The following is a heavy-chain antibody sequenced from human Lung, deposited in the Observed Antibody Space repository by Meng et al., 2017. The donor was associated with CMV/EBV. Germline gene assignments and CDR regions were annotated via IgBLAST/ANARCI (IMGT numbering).Heavy chain of an antibody. CDR1: GYTFSTYD. CDR2: MNPNSGNT. V-gene: IGHV1-8*01. CDR3: ARDLRGGYQGMGEFRNNWFDP. D-gene: IGHD3-16*01. J-gene: IGHJ5*02. Sequence: ASVKVSXKASGYTFSTYDINWVRQATGQGLEWMGWMNPNSGNTGYAQKFQGRVTMTRNTSISTAYMELSDLRSEDTAVYYCARDLRGGYQGMGEFRNNWFDPWGQGXLVTVSS.